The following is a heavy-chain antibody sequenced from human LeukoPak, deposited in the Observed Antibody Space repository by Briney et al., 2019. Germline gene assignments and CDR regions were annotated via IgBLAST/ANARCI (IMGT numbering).Heavy chain of an antibody. CDR1: GFNFNSNG. Sequence: GRSLRLSCAASGFNFNSNGMDWVRQPPGKGLEWVAVISYDGSDKYYTDSVKGRFTISRDNSKNTLYLQMNSLRAEDTAVYYCARASTWVPGKDSSGYYYPYAFDLWGQGTMVTVSS. D-gene: IGHD3-22*01. J-gene: IGHJ3*01. CDR3: ARASTWVPGKDSSGYYYPYAFDL. CDR2: ISYDGSDK. V-gene: IGHV3-30-3*01.